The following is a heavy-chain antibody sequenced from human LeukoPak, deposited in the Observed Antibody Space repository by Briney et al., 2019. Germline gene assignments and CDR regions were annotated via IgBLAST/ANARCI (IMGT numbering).Heavy chain of an antibody. Sequence: SVKVSCKASEGTFSSYAISWVRQAPGQGLEWMGGIIPIFGTANYAQKFQGRVTITADESTSTAYMELSSLRSEDTAVYYCARERLDKYYYYGMDVWGQGTTVTVSS. CDR3: ARERLDKYYYYGMDV. D-gene: IGHD1-1*01. V-gene: IGHV1-69*13. CDR2: IIPIFGTA. CDR1: EGTFSSYA. J-gene: IGHJ6*02.